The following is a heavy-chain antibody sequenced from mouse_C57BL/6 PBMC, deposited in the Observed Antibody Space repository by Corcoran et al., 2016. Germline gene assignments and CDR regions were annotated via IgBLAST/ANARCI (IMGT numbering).Heavy chain of an antibody. J-gene: IGHJ4*01. CDR1: GFSLSTSGMG. V-gene: IGHV8-12*01. CDR3: ARKEGNFYAMDY. D-gene: IGHD2-1*01. CDR2: IYWDDDK. Sequence: QVTLKESGPGILQSSQTLSLTCSFSGFSLSTSGMGVSWIRQPSGKGLEWLAHIYWDDDKRYNPSLKSRLTISKDTSRNQVFLKITSVDTADTATYYCARKEGNFYAMDYWGQRTSVTVSS.